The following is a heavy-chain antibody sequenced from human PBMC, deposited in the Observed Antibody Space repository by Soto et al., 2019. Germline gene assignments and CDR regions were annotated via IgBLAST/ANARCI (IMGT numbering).Heavy chain of an antibody. J-gene: IGHJ6*02. CDR1: GGTFSSYA. D-gene: IGHD3-3*01. V-gene: IGHV1-69*11. CDR2: MIPILGTA. Sequence: QVQLVQSGAEVKKPGSSVKVSCKASGGTFSSYAISWVRQAPGQGLEWMGGMIPILGTANYAQKFQGRDTTTADESASTDNMELSSLRSEDRVADYCLRSKTLRFLEWLLPAYYSYGMGVWGQGTTVAVSS. CDR3: LRSKTLRFLEWLLPAYYSYGMGV.